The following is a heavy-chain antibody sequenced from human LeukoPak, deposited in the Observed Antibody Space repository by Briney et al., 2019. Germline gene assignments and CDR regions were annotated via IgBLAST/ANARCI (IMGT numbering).Heavy chain of an antibody. CDR3: ARGNYYERSGYPDAFDI. D-gene: IGHD3-22*01. V-gene: IGHV4-30-2*01. CDR2: IYHSGST. J-gene: IGHJ3*02. CDR1: GGSISSGGYS. Sequence: SQTLSLTCAVPGGSISSGGYSWSWIRQPPGKGLEWIGYIYHSGSTYYNPSLKSRVTISVDRSKNQFSLKLSSVTAADTAVYYWARGNYYERSGYPDAFDIWGQGTMVTVSS.